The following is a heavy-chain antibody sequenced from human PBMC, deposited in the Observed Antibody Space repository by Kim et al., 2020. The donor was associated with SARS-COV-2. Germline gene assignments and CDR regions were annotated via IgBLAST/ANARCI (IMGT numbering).Heavy chain of an antibody. Sequence: GGSLRLSCEASGFTLSNYWMNWVRHAPGKGLVWVSRINSDGSITHYADSVKGRFTISRDNAKNTLFLQMNSLGAEDTAVYYCARGCFRDGFDVWGQGTPVTVSS. CDR2: INSDGSIT. CDR1: GFTLSNYW. J-gene: IGHJ6*02. CDR3: ARGCFRDGFDV. D-gene: IGHD2-8*01. V-gene: IGHV3-74*01.